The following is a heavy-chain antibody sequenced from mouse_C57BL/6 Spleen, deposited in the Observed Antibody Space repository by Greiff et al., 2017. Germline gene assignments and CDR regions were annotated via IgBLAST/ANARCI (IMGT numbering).Heavy chain of an antibody. V-gene: IGHV1-64*01. CDR1: GYTFTSYW. D-gene: IGHD2-4*01. CDR2: IHPNSGST. J-gene: IGHJ4*01. Sequence: QVQLQQPGAELVKPGASVKLSCKASGYTFTSYWMHWVKQRPGQGLEWIGMIHPNSGSTNYNEKFKSKATLTVDKSSSTAYMQHSSLTSEDSAVXYCANYEESCSYYAMDYWGQGTSVTVSS. CDR3: ANYEESCSYYAMDY.